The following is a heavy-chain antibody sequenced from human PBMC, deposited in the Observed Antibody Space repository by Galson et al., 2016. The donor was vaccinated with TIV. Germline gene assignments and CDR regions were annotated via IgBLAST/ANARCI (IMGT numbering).Heavy chain of an antibody. CDR1: EGKFSSFA. V-gene: IGHV1-69*05. D-gene: IGHD3-22*01. J-gene: IGHJ4*02. CDR2: ITGMFGPA. CDR3: ARGNYYYETTFDY. Sequence: SVKVSCKASEGKFSSFAISWVRQAPGQGLEWMGRITGMFGPAKYAQKFQGRLTITTDELTSSAYMELSSLRSEDTAVYYCARGNYYYETTFDYWGQGTLVTVSS.